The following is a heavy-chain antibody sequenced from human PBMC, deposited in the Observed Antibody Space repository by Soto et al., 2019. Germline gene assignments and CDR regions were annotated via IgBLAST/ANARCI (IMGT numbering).Heavy chain of an antibody. CDR2: ISHSGST. J-gene: IGHJ4*02. Sequence: TLSLTCAVYGGSFSGYYWSWIRQPPGKGLEWIGEISHSGSTNYNPSLKSRVTISVDTSKNQFSLKLSSVTPADTAVYYCARVSGGGGWYYWGQGTLVTVSS. D-gene: IGHD6-19*01. V-gene: IGHV4-34*01. CDR3: ARVSGGGGWYY. CDR1: GGSFSGYY.